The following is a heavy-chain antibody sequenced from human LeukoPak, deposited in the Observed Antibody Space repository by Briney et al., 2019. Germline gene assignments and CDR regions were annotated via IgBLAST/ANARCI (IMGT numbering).Heavy chain of an antibody. CDR1: GFTFSDNY. V-gene: IGHV3-11*01. Sequence: GGSLRLSCAASGFTFSDNYMSWIRQAAGKGLEWVSYISNSGTTIYYADSVKGRFTISRDNAKKSLYLQMNSLRVEDTAVYCCARVTFGDAFDIWGQGTMVTVSS. CDR2: ISNSGTTI. CDR3: ARVTFGDAFDI. J-gene: IGHJ3*02. D-gene: IGHD2/OR15-2a*01.